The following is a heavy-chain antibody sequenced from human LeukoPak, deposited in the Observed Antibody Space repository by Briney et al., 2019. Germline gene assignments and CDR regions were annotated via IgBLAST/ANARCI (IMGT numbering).Heavy chain of an antibody. V-gene: IGHV1-46*01. Sequence: ASVKVSCKASGYIFTSYYMHWVRQAPGQGLEWMGIISPGGGSTNYAQKFQGRVTMTRDTSTSTVYMELSSLRSDDTAVYYCARDVYYDSRLMDVWGQGTTVTVSS. CDR2: ISPGGGST. CDR3: ARDVYYDSRLMDV. J-gene: IGHJ6*02. CDR1: GYIFTSYY. D-gene: IGHD3-22*01.